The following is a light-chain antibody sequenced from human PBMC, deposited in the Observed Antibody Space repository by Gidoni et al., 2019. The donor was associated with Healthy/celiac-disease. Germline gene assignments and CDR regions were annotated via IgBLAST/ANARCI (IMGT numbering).Light chain of an antibody. CDR1: QRIRSY. Sequence: DIQMTQSPSSLAASVGDRVTITCRASQRIRSYLNWYQHKPGKDPKLLIYASSSLQSGVPSRFSGSGSGTDFTLTIRSLQPEDFATYYCQKSYSTPYTFGQXTKLEIK. V-gene: IGKV1-39*01. CDR2: ASS. CDR3: QKSYSTPYT. J-gene: IGKJ2*01.